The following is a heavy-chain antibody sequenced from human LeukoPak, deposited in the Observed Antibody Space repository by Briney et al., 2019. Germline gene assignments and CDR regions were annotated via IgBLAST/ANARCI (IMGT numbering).Heavy chain of an antibody. CDR3: ARAASTTTLDY. J-gene: IGHJ4*02. CDR1: GGSISSGGYS. Sequence: TSQTLSLTCAVSGGSISSGGYSWSWIRQPPGKGLEWIGYIYHSGSTYYNPFLKSRVTISVDRSKNQFSLKLSSVTAADTAVYYCARAASTTTLDYWGQGTLVTVSS. D-gene: IGHD1-1*01. CDR2: IYHSGST. V-gene: IGHV4-30-2*01.